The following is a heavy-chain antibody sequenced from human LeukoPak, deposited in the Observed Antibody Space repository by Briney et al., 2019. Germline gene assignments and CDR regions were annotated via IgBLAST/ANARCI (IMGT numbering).Heavy chain of an antibody. CDR2: ISWNSGSI. CDR1: GFTFSSYW. Sequence: GGSLRLSCAASGFTFSSYWMSWVRQAPGKGLEWVSGISWNSGSIGYADSVKGRFTISRDNAKNSLYLQMNSLRAEDMALYYCAKDKLSRDGYNYGYYFDYWGQGTLVTVSS. J-gene: IGHJ4*02. D-gene: IGHD5-24*01. V-gene: IGHV3-9*03. CDR3: AKDKLSRDGYNYGYYFDY.